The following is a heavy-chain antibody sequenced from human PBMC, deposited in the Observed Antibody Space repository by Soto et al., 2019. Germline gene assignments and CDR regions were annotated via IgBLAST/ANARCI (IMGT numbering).Heavy chain of an antibody. Sequence: EVQLVESGGGFVQPGGSLRLSCAASGFIFSNDWMTWVRQAPGKGLEWVANIKPDGSERYYVDSAKGRFTISRDDAKNSLYLQMNSLRAEDTALYYCARSNAIAMWGQGTMVTVSS. V-gene: IGHV3-7*01. J-gene: IGHJ3*02. D-gene: IGHD2-2*01. CDR3: ARSNAIAM. CDR2: IKPDGSER. CDR1: GFIFSNDW.